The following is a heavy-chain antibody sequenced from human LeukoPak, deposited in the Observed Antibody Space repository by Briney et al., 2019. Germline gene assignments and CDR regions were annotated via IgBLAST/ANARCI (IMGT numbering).Heavy chain of an antibody. D-gene: IGHD3-22*01. V-gene: IGHV3-15*01. CDR2: IKSKTDGGTT. CDR3: TTASFGYYDSSGGYFDY. CDR1: GFTFSNAW. Sequence: GGSLRLSCAASGFTFSNAWMSWVRQAPGKGLEWVGRIKSKTDGGTTDYAAPVKGRFTISRDDSKNTLYLQMNSLKTEDTAVYYRTTASFGYYDSSGGYFDYWGQGTLVTVSS. J-gene: IGHJ4*02.